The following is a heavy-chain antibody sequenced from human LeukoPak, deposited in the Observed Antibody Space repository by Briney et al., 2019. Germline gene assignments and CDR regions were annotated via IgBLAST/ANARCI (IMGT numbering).Heavy chain of an antibody. V-gene: IGHV4-59*01. J-gene: IGHJ4*02. CDR2: IYYSGST. D-gene: IGHD4-17*01. CDR3: AGSTVTTLGLED. CDR1: GGSISSYY. Sequence: SETLSLTCTVSGGSISSYYWSWIRQPPGKGLEWIGYIYYSGSTNYNPSLKSRVTISVDTSKNQFSLKLSSVTAADTAVYYCAGSTVTTLGLEDWGQGTLVTVSS.